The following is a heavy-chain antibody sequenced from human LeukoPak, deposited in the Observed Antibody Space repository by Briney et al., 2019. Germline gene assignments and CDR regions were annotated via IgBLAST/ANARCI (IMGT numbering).Heavy chain of an antibody. V-gene: IGHV3-23*01. CDR3: AKEGGPWPAFDS. J-gene: IGHJ4*02. Sequence: GGSLRLSCAASGFTFSYYAMGWVRQAPGKGLEWVSTISGGGDETYYADSVKGRFTFSRDNSKNTMYLHMNSLRAEDTAVYYCAKEGGPWPAFDSWGQGTRVAVSS. CDR2: ISGGGDET. CDR1: GFTFSYYA.